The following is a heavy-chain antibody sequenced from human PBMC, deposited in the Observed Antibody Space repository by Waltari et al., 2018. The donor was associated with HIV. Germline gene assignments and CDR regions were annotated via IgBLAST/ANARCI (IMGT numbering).Heavy chain of an antibody. CDR2: IYYSGST. CDR1: GGSISSSSYY. J-gene: IGHJ3*02. CDR3: ARDRALLRLGELSPGAFDT. Sequence: QLQLQESGPGLVKPSETLSPPCTVSGGSISSSSYYWGWIRQPPGKGLEWIGSIYYSGSTYYNPTRKCRVTISGDTSKNQFSLKLSSVTAADTAVYYCARDRALLRLGELSPGAFDTWGQGTMVTVSS. V-gene: IGHV4-39*07. D-gene: IGHD3-16*02.